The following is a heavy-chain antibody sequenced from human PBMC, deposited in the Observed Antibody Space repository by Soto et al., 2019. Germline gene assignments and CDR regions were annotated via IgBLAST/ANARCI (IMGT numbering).Heavy chain of an antibody. Sequence: SETLSLTCTICGDFPINIKSWWKLVRQPPGKGLEWIGEIDRRGTTSYNSSLKTRVTISLDSSENQFSLKLTSVTAADTAVYYCATQSAYVSEGRGFHWGQGALATVP. V-gene: IGHV4-4*02. J-gene: IGHJ4*02. CDR3: ATQSAYVSEGRGFH. CDR1: GDFPINIKSW. D-gene: IGHD2-8*01. CDR2: IDRRGTT.